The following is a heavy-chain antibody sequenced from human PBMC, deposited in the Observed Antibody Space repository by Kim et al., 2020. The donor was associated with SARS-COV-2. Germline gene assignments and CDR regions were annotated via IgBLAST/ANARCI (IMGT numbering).Heavy chain of an antibody. CDR2: ISWNSGSI. J-gene: IGHJ4*02. V-gene: IGHV3-9*01. D-gene: IGHD3-22*01. CDR1: GFTFDDYA. CDR3: AKDNYYDSSGAVEY. Sequence: GGSLRLSCAASGFTFDDYAMHWVRQAPGKGLEWVSGISWNSGSIGYADSVKGRFTISRDNAKNSLYLQMNSLRAEDTALYYCAKDNYYDSSGAVEYWGQGTLVTVSS.